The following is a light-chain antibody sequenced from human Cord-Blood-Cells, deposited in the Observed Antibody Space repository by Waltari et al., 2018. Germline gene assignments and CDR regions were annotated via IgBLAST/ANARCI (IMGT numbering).Light chain of an antibody. CDR3: SSYAGSNRV. J-gene: IGLJ3*02. CDR1: SSDVGGYNY. CDR2: EVS. Sequence: LTQPPSASGSPGQSVTISCTGTSSDVGGYNYVSWDQQHPGKAPKLMIYEVSKRPSGGPDRFSGSKSGNTASLTVSGLQAEDEADYYCSSYAGSNRVFGGGTKLTVL. V-gene: IGLV2-8*01.